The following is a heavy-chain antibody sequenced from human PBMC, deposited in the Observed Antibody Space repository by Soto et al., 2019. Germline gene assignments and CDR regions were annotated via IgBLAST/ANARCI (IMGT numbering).Heavy chain of an antibody. D-gene: IGHD6-13*01. CDR1: GFTFSSYS. J-gene: IGHJ4*02. CDR3: ARDRGGQLDY. V-gene: IGHV3-21*01. Sequence: EVQLVESGGGLVKPGGSLRLSCAASGFTFSSYSMNWVRQAPGKGLEWVSSISSSSSYIYYADSVKGRFTISRDNAKHSLYLQMNSLRAEDTAVYYCARDRGGQLDYWGQRTLVTVSS. CDR2: ISSSSSYI.